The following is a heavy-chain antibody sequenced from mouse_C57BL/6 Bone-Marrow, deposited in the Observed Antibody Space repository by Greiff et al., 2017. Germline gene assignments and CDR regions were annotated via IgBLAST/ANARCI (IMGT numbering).Heavy chain of an antibody. J-gene: IGHJ4*01. D-gene: IGHD1-1*01. V-gene: IGHV2-5*01. CDR3: AKRGSSYGYAMDY. CDR2: IWRGGST. CDR1: GFSLTSYG. Sequence: VMLVESGPGLVQPSQSLSITCTVSGFSLTSYGVHWVRQSPGKGLEWLGVIWRGGSTDYNAAFMSRLSITKDNSKSQVFFKMNRLQADDTAIYYCAKRGSSYGYAMDYWGQGTSVTVSS.